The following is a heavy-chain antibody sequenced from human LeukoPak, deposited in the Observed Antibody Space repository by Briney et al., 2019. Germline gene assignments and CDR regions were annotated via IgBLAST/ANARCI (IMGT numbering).Heavy chain of an antibody. D-gene: IGHD1-26*01. CDR3: ARGDGSPGGHYYYYYYMDV. V-gene: IGHV4-59*01. CDR1: GGSISSYY. CDR2: IYYSGST. Sequence: SETLSLTCTVSGGSISSYYWSWIRQPPGKGLEWIGYIYYSGSTNYNPSLKRRVTISVDTSKNQFSLKLSSVTAADTAVYYCARGDGSPGGHYYYYYYMDVWGKGTTVTVSS. J-gene: IGHJ6*03.